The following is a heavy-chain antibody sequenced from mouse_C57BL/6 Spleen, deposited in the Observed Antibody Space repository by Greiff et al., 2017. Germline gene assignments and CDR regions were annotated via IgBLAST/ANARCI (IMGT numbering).Heavy chain of an antibody. CDR2: IYPGSGST. CDR1: GYTFTSYW. Sequence: QVQLQQPGAELVKPGASVKMSCKASGYTFTSYWITWVKQRPGQGLEWIGDIYPGSGSTNYNEKFKSKATLTVDTSSSTSYIQLSSLTSEDSAVYYCARVYGNYGVYFDYWGQVTTLTVSS. V-gene: IGHV1-55*01. CDR3: ARVYGNYGVYFDY. D-gene: IGHD2-1*01. J-gene: IGHJ2*01.